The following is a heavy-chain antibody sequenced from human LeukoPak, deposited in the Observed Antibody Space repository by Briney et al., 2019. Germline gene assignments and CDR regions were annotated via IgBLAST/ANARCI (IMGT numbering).Heavy chain of an antibody. CDR3: AKAQLGLGEGANDY. J-gene: IGHJ4*02. CDR2: ISGSGGST. Sequence: GGSLRLSCAASGFTFSSYAMSWVRQAPGKGLEWVSAISGSGGSTYYADSVKGRFTISRDNSKNTLYLQMNSLRAEDTAVYYCAKAQLGLGEGANDYWGQGTLVTVSS. V-gene: IGHV3-23*01. CDR1: GFTFSSYA. D-gene: IGHD1-7*01.